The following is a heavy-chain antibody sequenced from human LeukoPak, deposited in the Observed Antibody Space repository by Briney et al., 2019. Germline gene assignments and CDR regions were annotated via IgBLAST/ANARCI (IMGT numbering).Heavy chain of an antibody. V-gene: IGHV3-23*01. CDR3: ARRLPVAGRTDFFDY. Sequence: GGSLRLSCAASGFTFSSYSMSWVRQAPGEGLEWVSAISPSGDSASYPDSVKGRFTISRDNSKNTVYLQMNSLTAEDTAIYYCARRLPVAGRTDFFDYWGQGTLVTVSS. CDR2: ISPSGDSA. CDR1: GFTFSSYS. D-gene: IGHD6-13*01. J-gene: IGHJ4*02.